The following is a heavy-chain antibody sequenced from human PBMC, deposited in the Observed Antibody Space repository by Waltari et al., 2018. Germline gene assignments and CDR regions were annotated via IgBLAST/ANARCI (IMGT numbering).Heavy chain of an antibody. V-gene: IGHV3-23*01. CDR1: GFTFSSYA. J-gene: IGHJ4*02. CDR3: AKRYSSGWYYFDY. Sequence: EVQLLESGGGLVQPGGSLRLSCAASGFTFSSYAMSWVRQAPGKGVEWVSAISGSGGSTYYADSVKGRFTISRDNSKNTLYLQMNSLRAEDTAVYYCAKRYSSGWYYFDYWGQGTLVTVSS. CDR2: ISGSGGST. D-gene: IGHD6-19*01.